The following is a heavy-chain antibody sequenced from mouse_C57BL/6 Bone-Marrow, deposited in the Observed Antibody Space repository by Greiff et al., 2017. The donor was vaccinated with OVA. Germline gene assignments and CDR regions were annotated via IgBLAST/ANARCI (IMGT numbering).Heavy chain of an antibody. Sequence: VQVVESGAELVKPGASVKISCKASGYAFSSYWMNWVKQRPGKGLEWIGQIYPGDGDTNYNGKFKGKATLTADKSSSTAYMQLSSLTSEDSAVYFCASMITTGYWYFDVWGTGTTVTVSS. CDR1: GYAFSSYW. V-gene: IGHV1-80*01. D-gene: IGHD2-4*01. CDR2: IYPGDGDT. CDR3: ASMITTGYWYFDV. J-gene: IGHJ1*03.